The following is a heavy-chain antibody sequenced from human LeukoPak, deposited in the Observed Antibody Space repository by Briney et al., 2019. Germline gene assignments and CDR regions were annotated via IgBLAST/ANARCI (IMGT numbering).Heavy chain of an antibody. V-gene: IGHV3-7*01. J-gene: IGHJ4*02. Sequence: GGSLRLSCAASGFTLSDYWMSWVRQAPGKGLEWVANIDQDESDENYVDSVKGRFTISRDDAKNLLYLQMSSLRAEDTAVYYCASGFGLSPFYYFDYWGQGTLVTVSS. CDR2: IDQDESDE. CDR3: ASGFGLSPFYYFDY. D-gene: IGHD3-10*01. CDR1: GFTLSDYW.